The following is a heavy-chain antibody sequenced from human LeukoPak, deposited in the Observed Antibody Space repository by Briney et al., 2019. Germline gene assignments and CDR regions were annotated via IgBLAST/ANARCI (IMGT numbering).Heavy chain of an antibody. D-gene: IGHD1-26*01. CDR1: GFTFSSYG. V-gene: IGHV3-33*01. Sequence: GRSLRLSCAASGFTFSSYGMHWVRQAPGKGLEWVAVIWYDGSNKYYADSVKGRFTISRDNANNSLYLQMNSLRADDTAAYYCARVGGGSYSSDFWGQGTLVTVSS. CDR3: ARVGGGSYSSDF. J-gene: IGHJ4*02. CDR2: IWYDGSNK.